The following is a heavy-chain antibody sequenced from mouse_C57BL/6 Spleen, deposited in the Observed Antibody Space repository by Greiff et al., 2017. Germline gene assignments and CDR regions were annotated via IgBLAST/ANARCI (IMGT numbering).Heavy chain of an antibody. Sequence: QVQLQQPGAELVRPGSSVKLSCKASGYTFTSYWMHWVKQRPIQGLEWIGNIDPSDSETHYNQKFKDKATLTVDKSSSTAYMQLSSLTSEDSAVYCGARRGIYDGYYWYFDVWGTGTTVTVSS. D-gene: IGHD2-3*01. CDR3: ARRGIYDGYYWYFDV. V-gene: IGHV1-52*01. CDR2: IDPSDSET. CDR1: GYTFTSYW. J-gene: IGHJ1*03.